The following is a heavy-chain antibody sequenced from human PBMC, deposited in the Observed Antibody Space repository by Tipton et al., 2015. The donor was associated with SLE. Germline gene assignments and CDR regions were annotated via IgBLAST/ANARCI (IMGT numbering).Heavy chain of an antibody. Sequence: GSLRLSCAASGFTFDDFGMSWVRQAPGKGLEWVSGITWNGGSPAYADSVKGRFTISRDNAKNSLYLQMNGLRAEDTALYYCARDRIAVAGTSTDVWGQGTTVTVSS. D-gene: IGHD6-19*01. CDR2: ITWNGGSP. CDR3: ARDRIAVAGTSTDV. V-gene: IGHV3-20*04. J-gene: IGHJ6*02. CDR1: GFTFDDFG.